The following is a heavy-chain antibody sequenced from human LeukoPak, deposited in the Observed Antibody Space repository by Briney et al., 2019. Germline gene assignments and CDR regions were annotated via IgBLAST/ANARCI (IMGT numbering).Heavy chain of an antibody. CDR2: IYYTGST. CDR1: GASMSDYY. Sequence: SETLSLTCTVSGASMSDYYWSWIRQPPGKGLEWIGYIYYTGSTNYNPSLKGRVTMSVDTSKNQISLKLSSVTAADSAVYYCVRRVRYFGQNDYCGQGTLVTVSS. CDR3: VRRVRYFGQNDY. D-gene: IGHD3-9*01. V-gene: IGHV4-59*12. J-gene: IGHJ4*02.